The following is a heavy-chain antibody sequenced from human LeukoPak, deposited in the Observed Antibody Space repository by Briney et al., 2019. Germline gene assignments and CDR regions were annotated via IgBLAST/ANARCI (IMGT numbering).Heavy chain of an antibody. V-gene: IGHV3-48*03. D-gene: IGHD3-10*02. CDR1: GFTSTNLE. J-gene: IGHJ6*04. CDR3: AELGITMIGGV. Sequence: GGSLRLSCAVSGFTSTNLEMSWVRQAPGKGLEWVSYISSSGNFIFYADSVKGRFTISRDNAKNSLYLQMNSLRAEDTAVYYCAELGITMIGGVWGKGTTVTISS. CDR2: ISSSGNFI.